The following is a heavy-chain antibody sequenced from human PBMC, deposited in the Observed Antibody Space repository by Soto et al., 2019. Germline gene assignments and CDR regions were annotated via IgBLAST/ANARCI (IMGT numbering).Heavy chain of an antibody. CDR2: ISGSGNST. V-gene: IGHV3-23*01. J-gene: IGHJ4*02. Sequence: PGGSLRLSCVASGFTFSGYAMSWVRQTPGKGLEWVSGISGSGNSTYYADSVKGRFTISRDNSKNTLYLQMNSLRGEDTGIYYCAKYQSGGWCWDYWGQGMLVTVSS. CDR3: AKYQSGGWCWDY. D-gene: IGHD6-19*01. CDR1: GFTFSGYA.